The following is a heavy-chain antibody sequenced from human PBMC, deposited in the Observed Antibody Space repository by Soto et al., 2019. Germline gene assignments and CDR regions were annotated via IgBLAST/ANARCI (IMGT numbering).Heavy chain of an antibody. J-gene: IGHJ6*02. V-gene: IGHV1-24*01. Sequence: ASVKVSCKVSGYTLTELSMHWVRQAPGKRLEWMGGFDPEDGETIYAQKFQGRVTMTEDTSTGTAYMELSSLRSEDTAVYYCARESRSLVVPAASYYYGMDVWGQGTTVTVSS. CDR1: GYTLTELS. D-gene: IGHD2-2*01. CDR2: FDPEDGET. CDR3: ARESRSLVVPAASYYYGMDV.